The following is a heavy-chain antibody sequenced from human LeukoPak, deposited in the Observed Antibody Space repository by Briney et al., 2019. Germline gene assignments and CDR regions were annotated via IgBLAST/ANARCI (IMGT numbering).Heavy chain of an antibody. J-gene: IGHJ3*02. CDR1: GYTFTGYY. CDR3: ATDSSGWRTDAFDI. D-gene: IGHD6-19*01. V-gene: IGHV1-2*02. CDR2: INPNSGGT. Sequence: GASVKVSCKASGYTFTGYYMHWVRQAPGQGLEWMGWINPNSGGTNYAQKFQGRVTMTRDTSISTAYMELGRLRSDDTAVYYCATDSSGWRTDAFDIWGQGTMVTVSS.